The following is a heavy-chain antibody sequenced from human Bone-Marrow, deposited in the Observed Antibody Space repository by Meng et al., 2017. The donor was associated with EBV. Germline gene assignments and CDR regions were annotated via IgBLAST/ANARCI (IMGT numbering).Heavy chain of an antibody. CDR2: LIPMSGAP. Sequence: VHMEQFVAEVKMPGSSVKISCKTSGGPFRSDAVSWVRQGPGQGLEWLGGLIPMSGAPHYAQKFQNRVTITADEYTRTPYMELSSLRSDDTAVYYCASESGRGFTPDFWGQGTLVTVSS. CDR3: ASESGRGFTPDF. CDR1: GGPFRSDA. D-gene: IGHD3-10*01. J-gene: IGHJ4*02. V-gene: IGHV1-69*01.